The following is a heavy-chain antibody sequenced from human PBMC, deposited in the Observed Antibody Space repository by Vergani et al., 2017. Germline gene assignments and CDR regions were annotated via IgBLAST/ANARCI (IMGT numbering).Heavy chain of an antibody. Sequence: EVQLVQSGAAVKKPGESLKISCKGSGYSFTSYWIGWVRQMPGKGLEWMGIIYPGDSDTRYSPSFQGQVTISADKSISTAYLQWSSLKASDTTMYYCARQGPLVGAPGGVDYWGQGTLVTVYS. CDR2: IYPGDSDT. J-gene: IGHJ4*02. CDR1: GYSFTSYW. CDR3: ARQGPLVGAPGGVDY. V-gene: IGHV5-51*01. D-gene: IGHD1-26*01.